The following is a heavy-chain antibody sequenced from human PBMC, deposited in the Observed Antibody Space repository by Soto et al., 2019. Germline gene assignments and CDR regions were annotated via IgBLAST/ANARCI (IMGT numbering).Heavy chain of an antibody. CDR1: GFTFTRYS. D-gene: IGHD6-6*01. Sequence: VGSLRLSCAASGFTFTRYSMNWVRQAPGKGLEWVAAISSTTSYIYYGDSMKGRFTISRDNAKNSLYLEMNSLSAEDTAVYYCATASEALTSNFDYWGQGTLVTVSS. CDR2: ISSTTSYI. J-gene: IGHJ4*02. V-gene: IGHV3-21*06. CDR3: ATASEALTSNFDY.